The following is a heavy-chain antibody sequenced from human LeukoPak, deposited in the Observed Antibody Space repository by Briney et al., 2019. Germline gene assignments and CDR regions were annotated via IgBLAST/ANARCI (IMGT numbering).Heavy chain of an antibody. CDR1: GFTFSSYA. CDR3: ARDRIAAALSAEYFQH. D-gene: IGHD6-13*01. Sequence: GGSLRLSCAASGFTFSSYAMSWVRQAPGKGLEWVSAISGSGGSTYYADSVKGRFTISRDNSKNTLYLQMNSLRAEDTAVYYCARDRIAAALSAEYFQHWGQGTLVTVSS. CDR2: ISGSGGST. J-gene: IGHJ1*01. V-gene: IGHV3-23*01.